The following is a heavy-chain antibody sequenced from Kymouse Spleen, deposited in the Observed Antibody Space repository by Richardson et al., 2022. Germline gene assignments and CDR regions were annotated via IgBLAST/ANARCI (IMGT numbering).Heavy chain of an antibody. V-gene: IGHV3-20*d01. J-gene: IGHJ6*02. Sequence: EVQLVESGGGVVRPGGSLRLSCAASGFTFDDYGMSWVRQAPGKGLEWVSGINWNGGSTGYADSVKGRFTISRDNAKNSLYLQMNSLRAEDTALYYCARDKVEQWLVPYYYYGMDVWGQGTTVTVSS. D-gene: IGHD6-19*01. CDR1: GFTFDDYG. CDR3: ARDKVEQWLVPYYYYGMDV. CDR2: INWNGGST.